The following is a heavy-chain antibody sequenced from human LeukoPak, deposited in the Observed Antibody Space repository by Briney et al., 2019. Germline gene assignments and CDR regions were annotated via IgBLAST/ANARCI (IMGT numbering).Heavy chain of an antibody. CDR3: AKDPASSGSTRDY. J-gene: IGHJ4*02. V-gene: IGHV3-23*01. CDR1: GFTFGDYA. Sequence: GGSLRLSCTASGFTFGDYAMSWVRQAPGKGLEWVSAISGSGGSTYYADSVKGRFTISRDNSKNTLYLQMNSLRAEDTAVYYCAKDPASSGSTRDYWGQGTLVTVSS. CDR2: ISGSGGST. D-gene: IGHD3-22*01.